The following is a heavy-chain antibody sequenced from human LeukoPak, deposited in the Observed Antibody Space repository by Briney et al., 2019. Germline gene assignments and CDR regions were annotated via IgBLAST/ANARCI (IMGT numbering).Heavy chain of an antibody. J-gene: IGHJ6*02. CDR1: GFTFSSYA. CDR3: ARAARGDYDSSGYYYSGLSYYGMDV. D-gene: IGHD3-22*01. Sequence: TGGSLRLSCAASGFTFSSYAMHWVRQAPGKGLEWVAVISYDGSNKYYADSVKGRFTISRDNSKNTLYLQMNSLRAEDTAVYYCARAARGDYDSSGYYYSGLSYYGMDVWGQGTTVTVSS. V-gene: IGHV3-30-3*01. CDR2: ISYDGSNK.